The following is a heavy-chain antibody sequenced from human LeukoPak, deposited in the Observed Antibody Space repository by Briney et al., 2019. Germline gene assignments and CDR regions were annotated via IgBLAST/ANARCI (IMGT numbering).Heavy chain of an antibody. CDR2: ISYDGSNK. CDR3: ARETYYYDSSGYCFDY. J-gene: IGHJ4*02. CDR1: GFTFSSYA. Sequence: GGSLRLSCAASGFTFSSYAMHWVRQAPGKGLEWVAVISYDGSNKYYADSVKGRFTISRDNSKNTLYLQMNSLRAEDTAVYYCARETYYYDSSGYCFDYWGQGTLVTVSS. V-gene: IGHV3-30-3*01. D-gene: IGHD3-22*01.